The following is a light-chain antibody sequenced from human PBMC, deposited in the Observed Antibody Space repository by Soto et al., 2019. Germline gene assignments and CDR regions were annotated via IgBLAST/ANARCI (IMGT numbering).Light chain of an antibody. Sequence: DIQMTQSPSSLSASVGDRVTITCRASQSISSFLNWYQQKPGKAPNLLIFPPSTLQSGVPSRFSGSGSGTDFTLTISSLQPEDFATYYCQQSYSIPLTFGGGTKVDI. J-gene: IGKJ4*01. V-gene: IGKV1-39*01. CDR1: QSISSF. CDR2: PPS. CDR3: QQSYSIPLT.